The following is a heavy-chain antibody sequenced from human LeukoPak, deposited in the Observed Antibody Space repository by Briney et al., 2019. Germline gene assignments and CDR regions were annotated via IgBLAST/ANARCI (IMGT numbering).Heavy chain of an antibody. J-gene: IGHJ5*02. Sequence: GGSLRLSCAASGFTVSSNYMSWVRQAPGKGLEWVSIIYSGGSTFYADSVKGRFTISRDNSKNTLFLQMISLRPEDTAVYYCAKGTGGATFDNWGQGTLVTVSS. D-gene: IGHD1-26*01. CDR2: IYSGGST. CDR1: GFTVSSNY. CDR3: AKGTGGATFDN. V-gene: IGHV3-53*05.